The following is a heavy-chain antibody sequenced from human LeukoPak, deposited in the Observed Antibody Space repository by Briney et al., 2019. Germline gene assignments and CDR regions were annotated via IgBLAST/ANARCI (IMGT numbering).Heavy chain of an antibody. CDR2: IKQDGYER. V-gene: IGHV3-7*01. CDR1: GFTFSSYW. D-gene: IGHD3-16*02. J-gene: IGHJ6*02. CDR3: ARLAYTDYVWGGYRYRDYYYYGMDV. Sequence: GGSLRLSCAASGFTFSSYWMSWVRQAPGKGLEWVDNIKQDGYERYYVDSVKGRFTISRDNAKNSLYLQMSSLRAEDTAVYFCARLAYTDYVWGGYRYRDYYYYGMDVWGQGTTVTVSS.